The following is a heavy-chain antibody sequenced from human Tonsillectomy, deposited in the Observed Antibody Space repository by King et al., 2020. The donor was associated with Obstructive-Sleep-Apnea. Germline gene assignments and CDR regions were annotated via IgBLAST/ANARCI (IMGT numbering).Heavy chain of an antibody. V-gene: IGHV4-59*08. CDR3: ARKKGTFFDY. J-gene: IGHJ4*02. Sequence: VQLQESGPGLVKPSEPLSLTCTVSGDFLSSYYWSWIRQPPGKGMERLGYHYYPGNTNQNPPPESRVTISVDTSKNQFSLKVSSVTAAGTAVYSCARKKGTFFDYWGQGTLVTVSS. CDR2: HYYPGNT. D-gene: IGHD3-10*01. CDR1: GDFLSSYY.